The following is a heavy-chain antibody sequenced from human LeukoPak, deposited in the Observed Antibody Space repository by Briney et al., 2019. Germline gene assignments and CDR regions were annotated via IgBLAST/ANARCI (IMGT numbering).Heavy chain of an antibody. V-gene: IGHV3-33*01. CDR3: ARDESLLDY. CDR1: GFTFSSYG. D-gene: IGHD3-16*02. J-gene: IGHJ4*02. CDR2: IWYDGSNK. Sequence: GRSLRLSCAASGFTFSSYGMHWVRQAPGKGLEWVAVIWYDGSNKYYADSVKGRFTISRDNSKNTLYLQMNSPRAEDTAVYYCARDESLLDYWGQGTLVTVSS.